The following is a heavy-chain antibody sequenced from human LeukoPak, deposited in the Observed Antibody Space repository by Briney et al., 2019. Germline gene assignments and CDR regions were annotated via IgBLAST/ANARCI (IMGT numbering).Heavy chain of an antibody. CDR3: ARDHRHYYDSSGYYDGWFDP. CDR1: GFPVSINS. Sequence: PPGGSLRLSCTVSGFPVSINSMSWVRQAPGKGLEWVSFIYSGGNTHYADSVKGRFTISRDNSKNTLYLQMNSLRAEDTAVYYCARDHRHYYDSSGYYDGWFDPWGQGTLVTVSS. J-gene: IGHJ5*02. V-gene: IGHV3-66*01. CDR2: IYSGGNT. D-gene: IGHD3-22*01.